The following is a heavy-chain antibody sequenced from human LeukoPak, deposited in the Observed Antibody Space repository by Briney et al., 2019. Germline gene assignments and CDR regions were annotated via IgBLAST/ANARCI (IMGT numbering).Heavy chain of an antibody. CDR3: AASDITMVRGVIEGDWFDP. V-gene: IGHV1-58*01. D-gene: IGHD3-10*01. J-gene: IGHJ5*02. CDR1: WFPFTSSS. Sequence: GTSGEVFWKASWFPFTSSSVQWGRKGRGQRLELIRWIVVGSGNTNYAQKFQERVTITRDMSTSTAYMELSSLRSEDTAVYYCAASDITMVRGVIEGDWFDPWGQGTLVTVSS. CDR2: IVVGSGNT.